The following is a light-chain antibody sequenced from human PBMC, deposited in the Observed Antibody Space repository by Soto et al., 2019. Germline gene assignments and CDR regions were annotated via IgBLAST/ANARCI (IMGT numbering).Light chain of an antibody. CDR3: QQSYSSPRT. CDR1: QSIYHY. Sequence: DIAMTQSPPSLSASVGDRVTITCRASQSIYHYLNWYQKKPGTAPKLLVYAADRLQSWVPSRFSGSVSGTDCTLTITNLQPADFATYYCQQSYSSPRTFGQGNELEIK. V-gene: IGKV1-39*01. CDR2: AAD. J-gene: IGKJ2*02.